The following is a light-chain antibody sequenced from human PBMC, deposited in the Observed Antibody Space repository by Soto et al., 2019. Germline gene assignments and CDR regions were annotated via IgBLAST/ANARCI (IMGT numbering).Light chain of an antibody. CDR2: SNN. CDR1: TSNIGSNA. V-gene: IGLV1-44*01. Sequence: QSVLTQPPSASGTPGQRVTISCSGSTSNIGSNAVNGYQQFPGTAPKLLISSNNQRPSGVPDRFSGSKSGTSASLAINGLQSEDEADYYCAEWDDSLNGYVFGTGTRSPS. J-gene: IGLJ1*01. CDR3: AEWDDSLNGYV.